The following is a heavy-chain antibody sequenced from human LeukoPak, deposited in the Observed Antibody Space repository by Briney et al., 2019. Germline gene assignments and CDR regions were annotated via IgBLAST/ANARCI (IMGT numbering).Heavy chain of an antibody. D-gene: IGHD3-22*01. V-gene: IGHV7-4-1*02. CDR2: INTNTGNP. Sequence: ASVKVSCKASGGTFSSYAISWVRQAPGQGLEWMGWINTNTGNPTYAQGFTGRFVISLDTSVSTAYLQISSLKAEDTAVYYCARGGDSSGYYLNYWGQGTLVTVSS. J-gene: IGHJ4*02. CDR3: ARGGDSSGYYLNY. CDR1: GGTFSSYA.